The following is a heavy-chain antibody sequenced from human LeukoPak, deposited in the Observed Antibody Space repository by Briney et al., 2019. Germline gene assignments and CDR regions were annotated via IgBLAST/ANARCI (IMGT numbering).Heavy chain of an antibody. J-gene: IGHJ5*02. CDR3: AREFGGYYGSGSYYNWFDP. Sequence: SETLSLTCAVYGGSFSGYYWSWIRQPPGKGLEWIGEINHSGSTIYNPSLKSRVTISVDTSKNQFSLKLSSVTAADTAVYYCAREFGGYYGSGSYYNWFDPWGQGTLVTVSS. D-gene: IGHD3-10*01. CDR2: INHSGST. V-gene: IGHV4-34*01. CDR1: GGSFSGYY.